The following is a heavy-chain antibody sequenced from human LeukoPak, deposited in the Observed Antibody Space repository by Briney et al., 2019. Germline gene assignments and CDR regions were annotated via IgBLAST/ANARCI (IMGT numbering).Heavy chain of an antibody. CDR2: IYYSGNT. D-gene: IGHD2-21*02. Sequence: PSETLSLTCTVSGGSISSSTYYWGWIRQPPGKGLEWIGTIYYSGNTYYNPSLKSRVSISVDTSKNQFSLKLSSVTAADTAVYYCARGGYCGGDCYFYYWGQGTLVTVSS. V-gene: IGHV4-39*01. J-gene: IGHJ4*02. CDR3: ARGGYCGGDCYFYY. CDR1: GGSISSSTYY.